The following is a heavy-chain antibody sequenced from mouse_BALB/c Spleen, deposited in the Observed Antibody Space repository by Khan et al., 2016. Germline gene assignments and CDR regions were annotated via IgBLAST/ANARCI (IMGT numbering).Heavy chain of an antibody. Sequence: QVQLKESGPGLVAPSQSLSITCTVSGFSLTNSGVHWVRQPPRKGLDWLGVIWAGGSTDYNSALMSRLSTTRDTTQNQVFLKMTSLQTDDTAMYYGARDDQEFDAWFASWGQGTLVTVSA. CDR3: ARDDQEFDAWFAS. V-gene: IGHV2-9*02. CDR2: IWAGGST. CDR1: GFSLTNSG. J-gene: IGHJ3*01.